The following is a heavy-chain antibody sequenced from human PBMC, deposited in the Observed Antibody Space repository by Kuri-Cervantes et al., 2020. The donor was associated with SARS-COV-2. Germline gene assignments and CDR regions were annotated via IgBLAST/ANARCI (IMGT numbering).Heavy chain of an antibody. CDR2: ISYVGSDK. J-gene: IGHJ6*02. CDR1: GFTFSSYA. Sequence: GESLKISCAASGFTFSSYAMHWVRQAPGKGLQWVAVISYVGSDKYYADSVKDRFTISGDNSKNTLYLQMNSLRAEDTAVYYCARLQRLVAAGRSNADYGMDVWGQGTTVTVSS. CDR3: ARLQRLVAAGRSNADYGMDV. V-gene: IGHV3-30*07. D-gene: IGHD6-25*01.